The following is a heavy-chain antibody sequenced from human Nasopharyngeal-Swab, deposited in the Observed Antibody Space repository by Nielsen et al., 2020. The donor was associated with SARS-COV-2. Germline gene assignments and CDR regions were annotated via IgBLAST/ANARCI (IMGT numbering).Heavy chain of an antibody. CDR2: MFYTGTT. J-gene: IGHJ4*02. V-gene: IGHV4-39*01. D-gene: IGHD6-19*01. CDR1: SGAITDGAYY. Sequence: GSLRLSCTVSSGAITDGAYYWSWIRQPPGKGLEWIGSMFYTGTTYYSSSLKSRVTISADVSKNQISLKLSFVTAADTALYYCARGYSSGRYGHYFDYWGQGTLITVSS. CDR3: ARGYSSGRYGHYFDY.